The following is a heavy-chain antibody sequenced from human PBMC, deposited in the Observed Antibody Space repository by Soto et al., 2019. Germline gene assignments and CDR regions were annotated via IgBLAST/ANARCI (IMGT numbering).Heavy chain of an antibody. Sequence: QVQLVQSGAEVKKPGSSLKVSCKTSGVTFSTSGISWVRQGPGQRLEWMGGIIPLFGTPKYARKFQGRVSITADDSATTTYLELSGLSSDDTAIYYCARVSPSICGRGNCYRLDSYFDSWGQGSQVVVSS. V-gene: IGHV1-69*01. D-gene: IGHD2-21*01. J-gene: IGHJ4*03. CDR3: ARVSPSICGRGNCYRLDSYFDS. CDR1: GVTFSTSG. CDR2: IIPLFGTP.